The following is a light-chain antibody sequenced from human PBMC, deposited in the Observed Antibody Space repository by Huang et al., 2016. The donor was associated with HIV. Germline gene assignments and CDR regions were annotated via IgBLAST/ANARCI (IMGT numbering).Light chain of an antibody. J-gene: IGKJ4*01. CDR3: QQRVNGLT. Sequence: EIVLTQSPATLSFFPGQRVSLSCRASQNINTHSAWYQQRPGQPPRLLIYDASSRVPGVAARFSGSGSGTDFTLTISSLESEDFATYYCQQRVNGLTFGGGTKV. V-gene: IGKV3-11*01. CDR1: QNINTH. CDR2: DAS.